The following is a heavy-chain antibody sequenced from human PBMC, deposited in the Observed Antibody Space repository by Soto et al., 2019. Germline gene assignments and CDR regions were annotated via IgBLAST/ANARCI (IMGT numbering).Heavy chain of an antibody. J-gene: IGHJ5*02. V-gene: IGHV4-4*02. D-gene: IGHD6-13*01. CDR3: AREVNSSPARGPNWFDP. CDR1: GDSINNSHW. CDR2: TYHSGTT. Sequence: QVQLQESGPGLVQPSGTLSLTCAVSGDSINNSHWWSWVRQTPGKGLEWIGETYHSGTTNYNPSLKTRVTISIDKSKHQFSLKMNSVTAADTAVYYCAREVNSSPARGPNWFDPWGQGPLVTVSS.